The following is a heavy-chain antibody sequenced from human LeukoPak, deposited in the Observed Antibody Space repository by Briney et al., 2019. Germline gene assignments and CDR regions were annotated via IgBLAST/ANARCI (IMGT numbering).Heavy chain of an antibody. CDR2: MKFDGSEK. CDR1: GFTFSSYW. D-gene: IGHD1-26*01. V-gene: IGHV3-7*01. CDR3: ARKGGSPDY. Sequence: GVSLRLSCAASGFTFSSYWMTWVRQAPGKGLEWVANMKFDGSEKYYVDSVKGRFTISRDNAKNSLYLQMNSLRVEDTAVYYCARKGGSPDYWGQGTLVTVSS. J-gene: IGHJ4*02.